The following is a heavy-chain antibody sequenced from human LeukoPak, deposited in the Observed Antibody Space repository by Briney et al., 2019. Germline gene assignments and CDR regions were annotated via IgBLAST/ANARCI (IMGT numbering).Heavy chain of an antibody. CDR3: ARICSTTDCLISA. Sequence: GGSLRLSCAASGFTFSRYWMHWVRHAPGKGLVWVSRINSDGSYTSYADFVKGRFTISRDNAKNTVYLQMSSLRAEDTAVYYCARICSTTDCLISAWGQGTLVTVSS. CDR1: GFTFSRYW. J-gene: IGHJ4*02. D-gene: IGHD2-2*01. V-gene: IGHV3-74*01. CDR2: INSDGSYT.